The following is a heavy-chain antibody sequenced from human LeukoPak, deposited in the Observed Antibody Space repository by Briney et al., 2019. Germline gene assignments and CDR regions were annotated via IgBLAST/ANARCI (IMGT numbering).Heavy chain of an antibody. J-gene: IGHJ5*02. Sequence: ASVKVSCKASGYTFTSYDINWVRQATGQGLEWMGWMNPNSGNTGYAQKFQGRVTMTRNTSISTAYMELGSLRSEDTAVYYCARLDCSSTRCYVHWFDPWGQGTLVTVSS. CDR3: ARLDCSSTRCYVHWFDP. CDR1: GYTFTSYD. CDR2: MNPNSGNT. D-gene: IGHD2-2*01. V-gene: IGHV1-8*01.